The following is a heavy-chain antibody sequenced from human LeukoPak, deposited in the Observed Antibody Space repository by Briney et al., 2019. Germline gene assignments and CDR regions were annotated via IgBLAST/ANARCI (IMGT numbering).Heavy chain of an antibody. CDR3: VLGDILTGYWAEYFPY. CDR2: ISGHNGNT. CDR1: GYTFTTYG. V-gene: IGHV1-18*01. Sequence: ASVKVSCKTSGYTFTTYGLSWVRQARGQGLEWMGWISGHNGNTNYAHKFQGRVSMTTDTPTRTAYMELKSLRSDDTAVYYCVLGDILTGYWAEYFPYWGQGTLVTVSS. J-gene: IGHJ4*02. D-gene: IGHD3-9*01.